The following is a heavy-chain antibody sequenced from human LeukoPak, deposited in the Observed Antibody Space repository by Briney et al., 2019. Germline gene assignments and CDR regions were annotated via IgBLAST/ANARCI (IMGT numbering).Heavy chain of an antibody. CDR3: ARASYDNSGYYSGAGARADY. CDR2: ISFSSTTI. Sequence: GGSLRLSCAASGFTFSSYSMNWVRQAPGKGLEWISYISFSSTTIYYAGSVQGRFTISRDNAENSLYLQMNSLRAEDTAVYYCARASYDNSGYYSGAGARADYWGQGTLVTVSS. V-gene: IGHV3-48*01. D-gene: IGHD3-22*01. J-gene: IGHJ4*02. CDR1: GFTFSSYS.